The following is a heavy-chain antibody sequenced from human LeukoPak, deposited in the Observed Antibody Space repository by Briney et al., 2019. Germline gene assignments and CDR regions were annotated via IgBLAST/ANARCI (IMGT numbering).Heavy chain of an antibody. V-gene: IGHV3-21*01. J-gene: IGHJ6*04. Sequence: GGSLRLSCAASGFTFSSYSMNWVRQAPGKGLEWISSISSSSSYIYYADSVKGRFTISRDNAKNSLYLQMNSLRAEDTAVYYCAELGITMIGGVWGKGTTVTISS. D-gene: IGHD3-10*02. CDR1: GFTFSSYS. CDR2: ISSSSSYI. CDR3: AELGITMIGGV.